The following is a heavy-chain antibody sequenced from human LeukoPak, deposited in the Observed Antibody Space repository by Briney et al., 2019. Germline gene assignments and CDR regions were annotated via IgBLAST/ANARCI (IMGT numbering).Heavy chain of an antibody. Sequence: GGSLRLSCAASGFTFSSYAMHWVRQAPGKGLEWVAVISYDGSNKYYADSVKGRFTISRDNSKNTLYLQMNSLRAEDTAVYYCARDSLGYCSGGCCLHWGQGTLVTVSS. V-gene: IGHV3-30-3*01. J-gene: IGHJ4*02. CDR2: ISYDGSNK. D-gene: IGHD2-15*01. CDR1: GFTFSSYA. CDR3: ARDSLGYCSGGCCLH.